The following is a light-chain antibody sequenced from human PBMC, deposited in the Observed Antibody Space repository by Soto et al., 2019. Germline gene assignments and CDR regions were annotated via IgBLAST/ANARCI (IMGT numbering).Light chain of an antibody. Sequence: SYELTQPPSVSVSPGQTASITCSGDKLGDKYACWYQQKPGQSPVLVIYQDSKRPSGIPERFSGSNSGNTATLTISGTQAMDGADYYCQAWDSSTAHVFGTGTKVTVL. J-gene: IGLJ1*01. CDR1: KLGDKY. CDR3: QAWDSSTAHV. CDR2: QDS. V-gene: IGLV3-1*01.